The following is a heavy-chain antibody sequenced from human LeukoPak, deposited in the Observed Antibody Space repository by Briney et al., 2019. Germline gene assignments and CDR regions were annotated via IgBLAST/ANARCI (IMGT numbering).Heavy chain of an antibody. D-gene: IGHD3-3*01. J-gene: IGHJ6*02. CDR1: GYTFTSYD. V-gene: IGHV1-8*01. Sequence: ASVKVSCKASGYTFTSYDINWVRQATGQGLEWMGWMNPNSGNTGYAQKLQGRVTMTRNTSISTAYMELSSLRSEDTAVYYCARGKYYDFWSGYFYYYYGMDVWGQGTTVTVSS. CDR3: ARGKYYDFWSGYFYYYYGMDV. CDR2: MNPNSGNT.